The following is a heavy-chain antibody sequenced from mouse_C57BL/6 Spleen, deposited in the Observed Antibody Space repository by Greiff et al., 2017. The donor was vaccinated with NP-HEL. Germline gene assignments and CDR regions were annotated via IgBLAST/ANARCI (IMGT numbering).Heavy chain of an antibody. CDR3: TRDGNWYYFDY. D-gene: IGHD2-1*01. CDR2: ISSGGDYI. CDR1: GFTFSSYA. V-gene: IGHV5-9-1*02. Sequence: EVQRVESGEGLVKPGGSLKLSCAASGFTFSSYAMSWVRQTPEKRLEWVAYISSGGDYIYYADTVKGRFTISRDNARNTLYLQMSSLKSEDTAMYYCTRDGNWYYFDYWGQGTTLTVSS. J-gene: IGHJ2*01.